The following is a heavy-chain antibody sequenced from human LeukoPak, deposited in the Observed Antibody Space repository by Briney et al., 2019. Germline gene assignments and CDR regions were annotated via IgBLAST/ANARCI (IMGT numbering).Heavy chain of an antibody. J-gene: IGHJ4*02. D-gene: IGHD2-15*01. V-gene: IGHV3-7*01. CDR3: ARDQRASPAAADY. CDR1: AFTFSSSW. CDR2: IKEDGSEK. Sequence: GGSLRLSCAASAFTFSSSWMTWVRQAPGKGLEWVANIKEDGSEKYYVDSVKGRFTISRDNAKNSLYLQMNSLRAEDTAVYYCARDQRASPAAADYWGQGTPVTVSS.